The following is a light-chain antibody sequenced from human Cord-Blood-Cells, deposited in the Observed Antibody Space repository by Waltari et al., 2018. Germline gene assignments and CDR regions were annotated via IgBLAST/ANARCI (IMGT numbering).Light chain of an antibody. CDR2: SNN. CDR1: SSNIGSNT. CDR3: AAWDDSLNGLV. Sequence: QSVLTQPPSASGPPGQRVTIPCSGSSSNIGSNTVNWYQQRPGTAPKLLIYSNNQRPSGVPDRFSGSKSGTSASLAISGLQSEDEADYYCAAWDDSLNGLVFGGGTKLTVL. V-gene: IGLV1-44*01. J-gene: IGLJ2*01.